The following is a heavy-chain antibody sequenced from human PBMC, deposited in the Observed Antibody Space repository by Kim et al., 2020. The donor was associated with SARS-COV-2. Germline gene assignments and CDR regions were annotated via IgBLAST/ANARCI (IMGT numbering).Heavy chain of an antibody. CDR1: GDTFNVFS. Sequence: SVKVSCKFSGDTFNVFSINWVRQAPGQGFEWMGGIIPVFGTPNSAQRFQDRVTITADESTSTVYMELNNLTSQDTAVYYCARDQGGMDVWGQGTTVTVSS. V-gene: IGHV1-69*13. CDR3: ARDQGGMDV. D-gene: IGHD1-26*01. CDR2: IIPVFGTP. J-gene: IGHJ6*02.